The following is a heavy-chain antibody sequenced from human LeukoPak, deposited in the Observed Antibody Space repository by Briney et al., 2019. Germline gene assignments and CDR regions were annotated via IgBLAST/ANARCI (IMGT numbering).Heavy chain of an antibody. CDR1: GFIFTNFG. CDR2: ISSSSSTI. CDR3: ARLTR. V-gene: IGHV3-48*01. J-gene: IGHJ4*02. Sequence: PGGSLRLSCAASGFIFTNFGMNWVRQAPGKGLEWVSYISSSSSTIYYADSVKGRFTISRDNANNSLYLQMNSLRAEDTAVYYCARLTRWGQGALVTVSS.